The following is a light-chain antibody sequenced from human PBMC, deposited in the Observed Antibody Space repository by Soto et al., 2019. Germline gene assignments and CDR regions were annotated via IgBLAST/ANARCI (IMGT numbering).Light chain of an antibody. CDR2: DVS. J-gene: IGLJ2*01. CDR1: SSDVGGYNY. V-gene: IGLV2-14*01. CDR3: SSYTSSSSLKV. Sequence: QSALTQPASVSGSPGQSITISCTGTSSDVGGYNYVSWYQQHPAKAPKLMIYDVSNRPSGVSNRFSGSKSGNTASLTISGLQAEDEADYYCSSYTSSSSLKVFGGGTKVTVL.